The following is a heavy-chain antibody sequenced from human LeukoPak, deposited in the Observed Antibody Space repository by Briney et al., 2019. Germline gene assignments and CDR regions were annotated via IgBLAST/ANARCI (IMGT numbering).Heavy chain of an antibody. V-gene: IGHV4-59*01. D-gene: IGHD5-24*01. J-gene: IGHJ4*02. CDR2: IHYSGST. Sequence: PSETLSLTCTVSGGSISSYYWSWIRQPPGKGLEWIGYIHYSGSTNYNPSLKSRVTISVDTSENQFSLRLSSVTAADTAVYYCARVGMALGYWGQGTLVTVSS. CDR3: ARVGMALGY. CDR1: GGSISSYY.